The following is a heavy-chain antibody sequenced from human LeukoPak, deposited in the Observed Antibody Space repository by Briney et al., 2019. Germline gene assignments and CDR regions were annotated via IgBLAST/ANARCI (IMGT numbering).Heavy chain of an antibody. CDR3: ERHSSGLGAFDY. CDR2: IYYSGST. CDR1: GGSISSSSYY. J-gene: IGHJ4*02. D-gene: IGHD3-22*01. Sequence: SETLSLTCTVSGGSISSSSYYWGWIRQPPGKGLEWIGSIYYSGSTYYNPSLKSRVTISVDTSKNQFSLKLSSVTAADTAVYYCERHSSGLGAFDYWGQGTLVTVSS. V-gene: IGHV4-39*01.